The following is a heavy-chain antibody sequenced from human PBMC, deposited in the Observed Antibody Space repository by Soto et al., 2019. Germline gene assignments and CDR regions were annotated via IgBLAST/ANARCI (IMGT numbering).Heavy chain of an antibody. D-gene: IGHD2-8*01. CDR3: AKDVMVYATNWFDP. CDR1: GFTFSSYG. Sequence: PGGSLRLSCAASGFTFSSYGMHWVRQAPGKGLEWVAVIWYDGSNKYYADSVKGRFTISRDNSKNTLYLQMNSLRAEDTAVYYCAKDVMVYATNWFDPWGQGTLVTVSS. J-gene: IGHJ5*02. V-gene: IGHV3-33*06. CDR2: IWYDGSNK.